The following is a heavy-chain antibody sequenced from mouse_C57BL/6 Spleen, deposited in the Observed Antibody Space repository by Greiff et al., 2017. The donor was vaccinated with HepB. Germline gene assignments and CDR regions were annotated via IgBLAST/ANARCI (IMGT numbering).Heavy chain of an antibody. Sequence: VQLQESGAELVKPGASVKISCKASGYAFSSYWMNWVKQRPGKGLEWIGQIYPGDGDTNYNGKFKGKATLTADKSSSTAYMQLSSLTSEDSAVYFCARREGYYDYAMDYWGQGTSVTVSS. CDR3: ARREGYYDYAMDY. CDR2: IYPGDGDT. J-gene: IGHJ4*01. D-gene: IGHD2-3*01. CDR1: GYAFSSYW. V-gene: IGHV1-80*01.